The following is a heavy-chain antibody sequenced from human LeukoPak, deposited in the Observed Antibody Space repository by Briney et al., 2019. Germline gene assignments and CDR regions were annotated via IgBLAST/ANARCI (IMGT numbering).Heavy chain of an antibody. D-gene: IGHD3-22*01. CDR1: GFTFSSYG. CDR3: AKDRDEYYYDSSGYSTGPLGY. V-gene: IGHV3-30*18. Sequence: PGRSLRLSCAASGFTFSSYGMHWVRLAPGKGLEWVAVISYDGSNKYYADSVKGRFTISRDNSKNTLYLQMNSLRAEDTAVYYCAKDRDEYYYDSSGYSTGPLGYWGQGTLVTVSS. CDR2: ISYDGSNK. J-gene: IGHJ4*02.